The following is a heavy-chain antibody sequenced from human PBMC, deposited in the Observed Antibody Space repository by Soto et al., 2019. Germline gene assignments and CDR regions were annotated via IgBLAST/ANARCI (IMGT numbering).Heavy chain of an antibody. D-gene: IGHD3-3*01. CDR2: INPNSGGT. V-gene: IGHV1-2*02. CDR1: GYTFTGYY. CDR3: ARGDNYDFWSGYSGGFDI. Sequence: ASVKVSCKASGYTFTGYYMHWVRQAPGQGLEWMGWINPNSGGTNYAQKFQGRVTMTRDTSISTAYMELSRLRSDDTAVYYCARGDNYDFWSGYSGGFDIWGQGTMVTVS. J-gene: IGHJ3*02.